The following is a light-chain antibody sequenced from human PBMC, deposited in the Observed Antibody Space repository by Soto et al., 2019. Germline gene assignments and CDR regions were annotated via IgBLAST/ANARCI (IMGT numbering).Light chain of an antibody. V-gene: IGLV2-14*01. CDR1: SSDVGTYNY. CDR2: EVN. J-gene: IGLJ1*01. Sequence: QSALTQPASVSGSPGQSITISCTGTSSDVGTYNYVSWYQQHPVKAPKLMIYEVNNRPSGVSNRFSASKSGNTASLTISGLQAEDEADYYCASYTSISTFVFGTGTKLTVL. CDR3: ASYTSISTFV.